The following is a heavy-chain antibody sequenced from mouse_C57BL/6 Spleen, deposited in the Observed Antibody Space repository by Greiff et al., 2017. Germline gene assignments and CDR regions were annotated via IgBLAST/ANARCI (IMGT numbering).Heavy chain of an antibody. V-gene: IGHV1-80*01. J-gene: IGHJ2*01. Sequence: VQLVESGAELVKPGASVKISCKASGYAFSSYWMNWVKQRPGKGLEWIGQIYPGDGDTNYNGKFKGKATLTADKSSSTAYMQLSSLTSEDSAVYFCARGEEGFYYGDYWGQGTTLTVSS. CDR3: ARGEEGFYYGDY. CDR1: GYAFSSYW. CDR2: IYPGDGDT. D-gene: IGHD2-1*01.